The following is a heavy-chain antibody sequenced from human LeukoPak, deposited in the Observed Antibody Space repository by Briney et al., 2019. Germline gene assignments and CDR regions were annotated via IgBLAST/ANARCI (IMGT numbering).Heavy chain of an antibody. J-gene: IGHJ6*03. V-gene: IGHV4-4*07. D-gene: IGHD3-10*01. CDR3: ARGLSGSYYLDYYYYMDV. CDR2: IYTSGST. CDR1: GGSISSYY. Sequence: SETLSLTCTDSGGSISSYYWSWIRQPAGKGLEWIGRIYTSGSTNYNPSLKSRVTMSVDTSKNQFSLKLSSVTAADTAVYYCARGLSGSYYLDYYYYMDVWGKGTTVTISS.